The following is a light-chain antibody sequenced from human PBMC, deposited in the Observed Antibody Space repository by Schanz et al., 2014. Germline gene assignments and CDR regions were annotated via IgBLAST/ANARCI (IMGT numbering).Light chain of an antibody. CDR3: QQYGSALPYG. Sequence: EIVLTQSPGTLSLSPGERATLSCRASQSVSSSYLAWYQQKPGQAPRLLIYGASSRATGTPDRFRGSGSGTDFTLTISRLEPEDFAVYYCQQYGSALPYGFGQGTKVEIK. CDR2: GAS. V-gene: IGKV3-20*01. J-gene: IGKJ2*03. CDR1: QSVSSSY.